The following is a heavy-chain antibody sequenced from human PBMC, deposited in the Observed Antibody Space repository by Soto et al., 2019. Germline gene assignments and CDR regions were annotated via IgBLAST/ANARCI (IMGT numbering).Heavy chain of an antibody. D-gene: IGHD6-13*01. J-gene: IGHJ5*02. V-gene: IGHV3-11*06. CDR2: ISSSSSYT. Sequence: GGSLRLSCAASGFTFSDYYMSWIRQAPGKGLEWVSYISSSSSYTNYADSVKGRFTISRDNAKNSLYLQMNSLRAEDTAVYYCARLPYRGYTAFDPWGQGTLVTVSS. CDR3: ARLPYRGYTAFDP. CDR1: GFTFSDYY.